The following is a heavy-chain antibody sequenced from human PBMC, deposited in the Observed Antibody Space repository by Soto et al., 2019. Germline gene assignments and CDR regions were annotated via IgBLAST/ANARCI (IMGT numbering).Heavy chain of an antibody. D-gene: IGHD3-3*01. CDR1: GYTFTSYG. CDR2: ISAYNGNT. Sequence: QVQLVQSGAEVKKPGASVKVSCKASGYTFTSYGISWVRQAPGQGLEWMGWISAYNGNTNYAQKLQGRVTMTTDTSTSTAYMELRRLRSDDTAVYYCARDGVATTVYYDFWSGYYSWYFDLWGRGTLVTVSS. CDR3: ARDGVATTVYYDFWSGYYSWYFDL. J-gene: IGHJ2*01. V-gene: IGHV1-18*01.